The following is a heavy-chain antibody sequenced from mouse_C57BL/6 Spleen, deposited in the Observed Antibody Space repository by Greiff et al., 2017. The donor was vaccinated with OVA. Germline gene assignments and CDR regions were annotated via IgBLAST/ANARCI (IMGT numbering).Heavy chain of an antibody. D-gene: IGHD2-4*01. Sequence: EVKLQESGPELVKPGASVKMSCKASGYTFTDYNMHWVKQSHGKSLEWIGYINPNNGGTSYNQKFKGKATLTVNKSSSTAYMELRSLTSEDSAVYYCLCMITTGAMDYWGQGTSVTVSS. CDR2: INPNNGGT. V-gene: IGHV1-22*01. CDR1: GYTFTDYN. J-gene: IGHJ4*01. CDR3: LCMITTGAMDY.